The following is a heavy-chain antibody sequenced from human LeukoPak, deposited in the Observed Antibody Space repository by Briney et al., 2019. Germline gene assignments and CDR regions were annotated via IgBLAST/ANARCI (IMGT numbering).Heavy chain of an antibody. CDR2: INPNSGGT. Sequence: ASVKVSCKASGYTFTCYYRHWVRQAPGQGLEWMGWINPNSGGTNYAQKFQGRVTMTRDTSISTAYMELSRLRSEDTAVYYCRGQWHFGYASDYWGQGTLVTVSS. CDR3: RGQWHFGYASDY. V-gene: IGHV1-2*02. CDR1: GYTFTCYY. J-gene: IGHJ4*02. D-gene: IGHD3-16*01.